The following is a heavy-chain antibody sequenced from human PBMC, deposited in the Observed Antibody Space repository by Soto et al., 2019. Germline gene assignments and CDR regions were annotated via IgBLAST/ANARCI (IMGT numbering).Heavy chain of an antibody. D-gene: IGHD2-2*01. J-gene: IGHJ4*02. Sequence: SETLSLTCTVSGGSISSYYWSWIRQPPGKGLEWIGYIYYSGSTNYNPSLKSRVTISVDTSKNQFSLKLCSVPAADPAVYYCATAWGYCSSTSCSPYYFDYIDQGTLVAAST. CDR1: GGSISSYY. CDR2: IYYSGST. V-gene: IGHV4-59*01. CDR3: ATAWGYCSSTSCSPYYFDY.